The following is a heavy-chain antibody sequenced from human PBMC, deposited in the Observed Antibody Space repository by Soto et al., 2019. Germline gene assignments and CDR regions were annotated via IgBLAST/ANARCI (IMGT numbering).Heavy chain of an antibody. Sequence: SETLSLTCAVYGESFSAYYWTWIRQPPGKGLEWIGEIYHSGSTNYNPSLRSRVAVSLDTSRRQFSLKLNSVTAADTAIYYCARDRHNNFFDPWGQGTLVTVSS. V-gene: IGHV4-34*01. CDR3: ARDRHNNFFDP. J-gene: IGHJ5*02. CDR2: IYHSGST. CDR1: GESFSAYY. D-gene: IGHD3-16*02.